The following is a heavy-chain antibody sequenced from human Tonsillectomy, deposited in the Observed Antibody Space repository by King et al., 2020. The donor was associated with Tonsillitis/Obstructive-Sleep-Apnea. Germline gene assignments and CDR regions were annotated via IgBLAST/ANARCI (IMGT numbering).Heavy chain of an antibody. CDR1: GDIVSSNSAA. Sequence: VPLQPSGPGLVKTSQTLSLTCAISGDIVSSNSAAWNWIRQSPSRGLEWLGRTYYRSKWYNDYAVSVKSRITINPDTSKNQFSLQLNSVTPEDTAVYYCARDLGVSSSSPFDYWGQGTLVTVSS. D-gene: IGHD6-13*01. J-gene: IGHJ4*02. CDR2: TYYRSKWYN. CDR3: ARDLGVSSSSPFDY. V-gene: IGHV6-1*01.